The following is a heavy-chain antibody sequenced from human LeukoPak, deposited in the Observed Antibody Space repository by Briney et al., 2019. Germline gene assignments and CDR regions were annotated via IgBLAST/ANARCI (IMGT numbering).Heavy chain of an antibody. D-gene: IGHD5-12*01. V-gene: IGHV3-30*18. CDR3: AKDWSYSGWAYYFDY. CDR1: GFTFSSYG. J-gene: IGHJ4*02. Sequence: GGSLTLSCPASGFTFSSYGMHWLRQAAGRGLEGVAVISYDGSNKYYADSVKGRFTISRDNSKNTLYLQMNSLRAEDTAVYYCAKDWSYSGWAYYFDYWGQGTLVTVSS. CDR2: ISYDGSNK.